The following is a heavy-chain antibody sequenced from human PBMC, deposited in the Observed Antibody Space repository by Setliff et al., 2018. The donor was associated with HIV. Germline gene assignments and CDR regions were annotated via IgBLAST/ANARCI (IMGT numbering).Heavy chain of an antibody. CDR3: VRDLHDY. CDR2: ISADTGNT. CDR1: GYRFSGYG. Sequence: ASVKVSCKASGYRFSGYGISWVRQAPGQGLEWMGWISADTGNTNFAQKFQGRVTLTTDTSTNTAYMELRSLRADDTAVYFCVRDLHDYWGQGTLVTVSS. V-gene: IGHV1-18*01. D-gene: IGHD4-4*01. J-gene: IGHJ4*02.